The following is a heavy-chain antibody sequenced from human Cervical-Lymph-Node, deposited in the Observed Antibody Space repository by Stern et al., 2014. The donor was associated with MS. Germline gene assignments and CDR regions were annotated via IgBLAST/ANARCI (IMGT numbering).Heavy chain of an antibody. CDR3: ARGAGDNWFDP. D-gene: IGHD3-10*01. J-gene: IGHJ5*02. V-gene: IGHV1-69*06. CDR1: GD. CDR2: IIRPAGTA. Sequence: QMQLVQSGAGVKKPGSSVRVSCKASGDISWLRQAPGQGLEWMGGIIRPAGTAHYQQRFQGRLTITADRSTNTTYMELTSLRSDDTAIYYCARGAGDNWFDPWGQGTLVSVSS.